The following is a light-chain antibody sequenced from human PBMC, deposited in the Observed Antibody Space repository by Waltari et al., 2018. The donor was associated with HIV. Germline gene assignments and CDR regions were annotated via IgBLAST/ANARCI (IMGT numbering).Light chain of an antibody. CDR3: AAAWDDSLNGPV. CDR1: SPNIGNNA. J-gene: IGLJ2*01. Sequence: HSVLTQPPSVSEAPRQRVTISCSGSSPNIGNNAVNCYQHLPGKAPKLLIYYDDLLPSGVSDRFSGSKSGTSASLAISGLQSEDEADYYCAAAWDDSLNGPVFGGGTKLTVL. CDR2: YDD. V-gene: IGLV1-36*01.